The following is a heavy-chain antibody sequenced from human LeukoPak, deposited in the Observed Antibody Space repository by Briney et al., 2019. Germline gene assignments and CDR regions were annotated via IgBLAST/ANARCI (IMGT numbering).Heavy chain of an antibody. V-gene: IGHV3-21*01. CDR1: GFTFSSYT. CDR3: ARGESHYDSSGSDY. D-gene: IGHD3-22*01. CDR2: ISSSSSYI. J-gene: IGHJ4*02. Sequence: GGSLRLSCAASGFTFSSYTMNWVRQAPGKGLEWVSSISSSSSYIYYADPVKGRFTISRDNAKNSLYLQMNSLRAEDTAVYYCARGESHYDSSGSDYWGQGTLVTVSS.